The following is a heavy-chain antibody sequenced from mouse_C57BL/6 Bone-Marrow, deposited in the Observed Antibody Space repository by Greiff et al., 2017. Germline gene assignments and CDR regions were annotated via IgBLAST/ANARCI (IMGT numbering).Heavy chain of an antibody. CDR3: TMITRYFDV. CDR1: GYTFTDYE. V-gene: IGHV1-15*01. Sequence: VQLQQSGAELVRPGASVTLSCKASGYTFTDYEMHWVKQTPVQGLEWIGAIDPETGGTAYNQKFKGKAILTADKSSSPAYMELRSLTSEDSAVYYFTMITRYFDVWGTGTTVTVSS. J-gene: IGHJ1*03. D-gene: IGHD2-4*01. CDR2: IDPETGGT.